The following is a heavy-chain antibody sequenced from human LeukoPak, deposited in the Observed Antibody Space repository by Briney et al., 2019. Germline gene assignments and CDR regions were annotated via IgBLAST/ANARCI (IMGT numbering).Heavy chain of an antibody. J-gene: IGHJ4*02. D-gene: IGHD3-22*01. CDR2: IYTSGST. Sequence: PSETLSLTCTVSGGSISSHYWSWIRQPAGKGLEWIGRIYTSGSTNYNPSLKSRVTMSVDTSKNQFSLKLSSVTAADTAVYYCARGPDSYYYDSSGYYPFDYWGQGTLVTVSS. V-gene: IGHV4-4*07. CDR3: ARGPDSYYYDSSGYYPFDY. CDR1: GGSISSHY.